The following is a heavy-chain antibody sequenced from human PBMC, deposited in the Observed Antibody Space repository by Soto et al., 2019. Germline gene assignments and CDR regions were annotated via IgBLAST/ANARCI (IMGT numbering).Heavy chain of an antibody. Sequence: GGSLRLSCAASGFTFSSYAMSWVRQAPGKGLEWVGVVRSETYGGSTEYAASVKGRFRISRDDSESIAYLQMTNLKTEDTAVYYCTRGRGTSGWYADYWGKGIRVTVSS. D-gene: IGHD6-13*01. CDR1: GFTFSSYA. V-gene: IGHV3-49*04. CDR2: VRSETYGGST. CDR3: TRGRGTSGWYADY. J-gene: IGHJ4*02.